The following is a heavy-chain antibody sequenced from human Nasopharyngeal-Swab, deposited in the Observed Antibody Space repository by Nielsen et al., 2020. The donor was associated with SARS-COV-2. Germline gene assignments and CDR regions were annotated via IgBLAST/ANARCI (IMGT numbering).Heavy chain of an antibody. CDR1: GGSISSGGYY. CDR3: ARGYCSGGSCSFDY. V-gene: IGHV4-31*03. Sequence: SETLSLTCTVSGGSISSGGYYWSWIRQHPGKGLEWIGYIYYSGSTNYNPSLKSRVTISVDKSKNQFSLKLSSVTAADTAVYYCARGYCSGGSCSFDYWGQGTLVTVSS. J-gene: IGHJ4*02. CDR2: IYYSGST. D-gene: IGHD2-15*01.